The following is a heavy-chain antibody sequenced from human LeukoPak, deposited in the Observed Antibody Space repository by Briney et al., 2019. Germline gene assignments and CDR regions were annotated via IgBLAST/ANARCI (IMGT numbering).Heavy chain of an antibody. CDR1: GFTFSSFD. CDR3: ARGPPRGKYYYMDV. Sequence: PGGSLRLSCAASGFTFSSFDMHWVRQPTGQGLEWVSTIGTASDTYYPGSVDGRFTLSRDNAKNSFYLQMNSLTAGDTAVYYCARGPPRGKYYYMDVWGKGTTVTVSS. J-gene: IGHJ6*03. V-gene: IGHV3-13*01. CDR2: IGTASDT. D-gene: IGHD1-1*01.